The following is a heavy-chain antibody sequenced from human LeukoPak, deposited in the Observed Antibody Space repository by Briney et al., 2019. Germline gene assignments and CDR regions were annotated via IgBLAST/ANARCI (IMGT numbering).Heavy chain of an antibody. V-gene: IGHV3-23*01. J-gene: IGHJ5*02. Sequence: GGSLRLPCAASGFPFSSHAMSWVRQPPGKGLEWVAAISNGKTYYADSVRGRFAISRDDSTNTVYLHMNSLRDEDTALYHCVREAGYCAPVCVKTNWFDPWGQGTLVTVS. CDR1: GFPFSSHA. CDR3: VREAGYCAPVCVKTNWFDP. CDR2: ISNGKT. D-gene: IGHD2-15*01.